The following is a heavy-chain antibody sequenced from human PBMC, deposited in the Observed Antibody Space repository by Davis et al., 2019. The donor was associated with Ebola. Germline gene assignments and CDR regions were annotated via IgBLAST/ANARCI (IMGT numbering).Heavy chain of an antibody. Sequence: GESLKLSCAASGFTFSSYAMSWVRQAPGKGLEWVSAISGSGGSTYYADSVKGRFTISRDNSKNTLYLQMNSLRAEDTAVYYCARDFLQLWPNLDYWGQGTLVTVSS. CDR3: ARDFLQLWPNLDY. D-gene: IGHD5-18*01. J-gene: IGHJ4*02. CDR1: GFTFSSYA. V-gene: IGHV3-23*01. CDR2: ISGSGGST.